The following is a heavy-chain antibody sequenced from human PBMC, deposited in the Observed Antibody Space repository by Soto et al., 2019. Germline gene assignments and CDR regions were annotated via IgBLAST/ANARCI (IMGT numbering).Heavy chain of an antibody. CDR1: GGSISSGGYY. D-gene: IGHD3-9*01. CDR3: AREAYDILTGNTYYCDY. Sequence: PSETLSLTCTVSGGSISSGGYYWSWIRQHPGKGLEWIGYIYYSGSTYYNPSLKSRVTISVDTSKNQFSLKLSSVTAADTAVYYCAREAYDILTGNTYYCDYWGQGTLVTVSS. CDR2: IYYSGST. J-gene: IGHJ4*02. V-gene: IGHV4-31*02.